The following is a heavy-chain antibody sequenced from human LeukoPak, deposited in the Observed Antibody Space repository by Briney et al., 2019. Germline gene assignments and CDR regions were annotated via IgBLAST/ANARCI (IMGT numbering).Heavy chain of an antibody. CDR1: GGFMNSDSYY. V-gene: IGHV4-39*01. J-gene: IGHJ4*02. CDR2: LYYRGSA. CDR3: ARHRRGTGWYFMDY. D-gene: IGHD6-19*01. Sequence: SETLSLTCIVSGGFMNSDSYYWAWIRQPPGKGLQWIGSLYYRGSAYYGPSLKGRVTISGDTSQTQFSLKLNSVTAADTAVYYCARHRRGTGWYFMDYWGQGALVTVSS.